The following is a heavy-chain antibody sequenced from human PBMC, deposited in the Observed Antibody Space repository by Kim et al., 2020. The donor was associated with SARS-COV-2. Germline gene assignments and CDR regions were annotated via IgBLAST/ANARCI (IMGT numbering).Heavy chain of an antibody. D-gene: IGHD2-21*02. CDR3: ARGPYCGGDCSPPFDY. CDR1: GGSISSSSYY. CDR2: IYYSGST. J-gene: IGHJ4*01. Sequence: SETLSLTCTVSGGSISSSSYYWGWIRQPPGKGLEWIGSIYYSGSTYYNASLKSRVTISVDTSKNQFSLKLSTVTAADTAVYYCARGPYCGGDCSPPFDY. V-gene: IGHV4-39*01.